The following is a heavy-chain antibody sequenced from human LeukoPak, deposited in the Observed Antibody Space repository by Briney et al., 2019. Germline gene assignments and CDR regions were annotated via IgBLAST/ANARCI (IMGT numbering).Heavy chain of an antibody. V-gene: IGHV3-21*01. CDR1: GFTFSSYS. J-gene: IGHJ3*02. D-gene: IGHD6-6*01. CDR3: AREESSSSGGDAFDI. CDR2: ISSSSTYI. Sequence: PGGSLRLSCAASGFTFSSYSVNWVRQAPGKGLEWVSSISSSSTYIYYADSVKGRFTISRDNAKNSLYLQMNSLRAEDTAVYYCAREESSSSGGDAFDIWGQGTMVTVSS.